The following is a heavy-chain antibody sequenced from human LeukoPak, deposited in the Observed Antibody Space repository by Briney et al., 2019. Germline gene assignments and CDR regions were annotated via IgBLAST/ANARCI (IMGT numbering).Heavy chain of an antibody. CDR1: GYTLTSYG. Sequence: ASVKVSCKASGYTLTSYGISWVRQAPGQGLEWMGWISAYNGNTNYAQRLQGRVTMTTDTSTSTAYMELRSLRSDDTAVYYCARTSVLRFLEWLSLPYYYYGMDVWGQGTTVTVSS. D-gene: IGHD3-3*01. J-gene: IGHJ6*02. V-gene: IGHV1-18*01. CDR2: ISAYNGNT. CDR3: ARTSVLRFLEWLSLPYYYYGMDV.